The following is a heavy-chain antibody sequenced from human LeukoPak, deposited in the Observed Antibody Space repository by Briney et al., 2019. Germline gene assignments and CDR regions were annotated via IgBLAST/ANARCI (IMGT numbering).Heavy chain of an antibody. CDR2: IIVSGTT. CDR3: ARGSVGNADFAS. Sequence: GGSLRLSCAASGFTFSSFSMTWVRQAPGKGLEWVSSIIVSGTTYYADSVKGRFTISRDSFRGTLFLQMDSLRVEDTAVYFCARGSVGNADFASWGQGALVTVSS. V-gene: IGHV3-23*01. CDR1: GFTFSSFS. J-gene: IGHJ4*02. D-gene: IGHD6-25*01.